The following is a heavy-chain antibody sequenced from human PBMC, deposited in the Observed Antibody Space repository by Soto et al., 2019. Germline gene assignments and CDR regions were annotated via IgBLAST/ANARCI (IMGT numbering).Heavy chain of an antibody. J-gene: IGHJ6*02. CDR2: IYPGDSDT. Sequence: PGESLKISCQVSGYSFTSYWIGWVRQMPGKGLEWMGIIYPGDSDTRYSPSFQGQVTISADKSISTAYLQWSSLKASDTAMYYCARRGDLNYYYYGMDVWGQGTTVTVSS. V-gene: IGHV5-51*01. CDR3: ARRGDLNYYYYGMDV. CDR1: GYSFTSYW. D-gene: IGHD3-3*01.